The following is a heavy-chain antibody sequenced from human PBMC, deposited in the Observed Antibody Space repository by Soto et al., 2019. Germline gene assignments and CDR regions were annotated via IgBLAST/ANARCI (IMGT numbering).Heavy chain of an antibody. CDR1: GGSISSGGYY. Sequence: SETLSLTCTVSGGSISSGGYYWSWIRQHPGKGLEWIGYIYYSGSTYYNPSLKSRVTISVDTSKNQFSLKLSSVTAADTAVYYCARYPYYYDSSGLDVWGQGTTVTVSS. D-gene: IGHD3-22*01. CDR3: ARYPYYYDSSGLDV. V-gene: IGHV4-31*03. J-gene: IGHJ6*02. CDR2: IYYSGST.